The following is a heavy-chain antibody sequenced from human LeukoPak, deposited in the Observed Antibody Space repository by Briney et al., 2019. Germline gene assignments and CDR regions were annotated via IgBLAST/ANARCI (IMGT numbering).Heavy chain of an antibody. CDR2: IYVTGT. D-gene: IGHD3-16*02. J-gene: IGHJ6*03. CDR3: ARHIGGGIEDMDV. CDR1: GGSIGTYY. Sequence: PSETLSLTCTLSGGSIGTYYWSWIRQSPGKGLEWIGYIYVTGTRYNPYLQSRVTISVDRSRNQCFLKMSSATAADTAVYYCARHIGGGIEDMDVWGKGTKVIVSS. V-gene: IGHV4-59*08.